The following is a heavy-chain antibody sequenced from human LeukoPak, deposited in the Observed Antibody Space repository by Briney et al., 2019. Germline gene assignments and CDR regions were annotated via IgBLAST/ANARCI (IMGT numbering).Heavy chain of an antibody. J-gene: IGHJ4*02. Sequence: PWGSLRLSCAASGFTFSNYGMHWGRQAPAKGLQWVALIWYDGVNKYYADSVKGRFTISRDNSKNTLYLQMYSLTAEDTAVYYCARDIEQGRGDLILGSDYWGQGTLVTVSS. CDR2: IWYDGVNK. CDR1: GFTFSNYG. V-gene: IGHV3-33*01. D-gene: IGHD7-27*01. CDR3: ARDIEQGRGDLILGSDY.